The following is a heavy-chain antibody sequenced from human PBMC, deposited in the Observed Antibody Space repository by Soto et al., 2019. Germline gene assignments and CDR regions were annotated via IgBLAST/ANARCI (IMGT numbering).Heavy chain of an antibody. V-gene: IGHV4-30-2*02. J-gene: IGHJ4*02. Sequence: SETLSLTCAVSGGSISSGGYSWSWIRQPPGKGLEWIGYIYHSGSTYYNPSLKSRITISVDTSKNQFSLNVTSVTAADTAMYYCARTRDGYTAFDYWGQGTLVTVSS. CDR2: IYHSGST. CDR3: ARTRDGYTAFDY. CDR1: GGSISSGGYS. D-gene: IGHD6-25*01.